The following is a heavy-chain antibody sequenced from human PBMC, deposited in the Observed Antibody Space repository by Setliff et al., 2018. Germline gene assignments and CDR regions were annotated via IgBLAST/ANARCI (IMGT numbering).Heavy chain of an antibody. CDR2: VFPNGAS. Sequence: SETLSLTCSVSGDSMSGASIWSWIRQPPGRGLEFMGYVFPNGASKYDPSFKRRLTISVDTSKNQFSLKLTSVTAADTAFYFCAKGGTYRYFDFWGQGTLVTVSS. CDR3: AKGGTYRYFDF. J-gene: IGHJ4*02. D-gene: IGHD1-1*01. V-gene: IGHV4-59*03. CDR1: GDSMSGAS.